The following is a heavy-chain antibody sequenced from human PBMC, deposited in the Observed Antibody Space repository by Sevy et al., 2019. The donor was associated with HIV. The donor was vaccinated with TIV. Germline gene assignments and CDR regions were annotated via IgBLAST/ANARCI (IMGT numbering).Heavy chain of an antibody. CDR3: ASAIGYCSSTSCYSY. CDR2: IYYSGST. Sequence: SETLSLTCTVSGGSISSYYWSWIRQPPGKGLEWIGYIYYSGSTNYNPSLKSRVTIPVDTSKNQFSLKLSSVTAADTAVYYCASAIGYCSSTSCYSYWGQGTLVTVSS. D-gene: IGHD2-2*02. J-gene: IGHJ4*02. V-gene: IGHV4-59*01. CDR1: GGSISSYY.